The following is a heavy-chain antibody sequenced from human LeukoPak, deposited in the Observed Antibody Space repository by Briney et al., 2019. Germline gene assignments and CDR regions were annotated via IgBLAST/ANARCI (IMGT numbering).Heavy chain of an antibody. CDR1: GGSISSSNW. Sequence: SGTLSLTCAVSGGSISSSNWWSWVRQTPGKGLEWIGEIYHSGSTNYNPSLKSRVTISVDTSKNQFSLKLTSVTAADTAVYYCARKEWVPYYFDYWGQGTLVTVSS. CDR3: ARKEWVPYYFDY. CDR2: IYHSGST. D-gene: IGHD3-3*01. J-gene: IGHJ4*02. V-gene: IGHV4-4*02.